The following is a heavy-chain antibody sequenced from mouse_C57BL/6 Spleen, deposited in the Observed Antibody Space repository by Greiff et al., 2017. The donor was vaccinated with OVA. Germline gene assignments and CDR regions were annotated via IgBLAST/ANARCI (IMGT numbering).Heavy chain of an antibody. CDR3: ARCNYSNPYAMDY. V-gene: IGHV1-7*01. J-gene: IGHJ4*01. CDR2: INPSSGYT. CDR1: GYTFTSYW. D-gene: IGHD2-5*01. Sequence: VQLQQSGAELAKPGASVKLSCKASGYTFTSYWMHWVKQRPGQGLEWIGYINPSSGYTKYNQKFKDKATLTADKSSSTDYMQLSSLTYEDSAVYYCARCNYSNPYAMDYWGQGTSVTVSS.